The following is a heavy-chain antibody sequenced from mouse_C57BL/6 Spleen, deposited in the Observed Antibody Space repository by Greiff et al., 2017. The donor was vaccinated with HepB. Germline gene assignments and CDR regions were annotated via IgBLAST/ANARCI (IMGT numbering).Heavy chain of an antibody. CDR1: GYTFTDYY. J-gene: IGHJ3*01. V-gene: IGHV1-26*01. D-gene: IGHD3-2*02. CDR3: AREGQLRLLAY. CDR2: INPNNGGT. Sequence: EVQLQQSGPELVKPGASVKISCKASGYTFTDYYMNWVKQSHGKSLEWIGDINPNNGGTSYNQKFKGKATLTVDKSSSTAYMELRSLTAEDYAVYYCAREGQLRLLAYWGQGTLVTVSA.